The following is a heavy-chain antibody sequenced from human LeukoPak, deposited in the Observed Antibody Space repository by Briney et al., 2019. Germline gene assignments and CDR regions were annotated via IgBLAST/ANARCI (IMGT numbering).Heavy chain of an antibody. D-gene: IGHD6-19*01. CDR3: AKVGVEQWLVWGVYDY. CDR2: ISGSGGST. CDR1: GFTFSSYA. V-gene: IGHV3-23*01. Sequence: GGSLRLSCAASGFTFSSYAMSSVRQAPGKGLEWVSAISGSGGSTYYADSVKGRFTISRDNSKNTLYLQMNSLRAEDTAVYYCAKVGVEQWLVWGVYDYWGQGTLVTVSS. J-gene: IGHJ4*02.